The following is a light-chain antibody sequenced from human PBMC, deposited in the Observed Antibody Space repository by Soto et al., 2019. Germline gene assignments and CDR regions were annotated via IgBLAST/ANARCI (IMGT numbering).Light chain of an antibody. V-gene: IGKV3-11*01. CDR1: RSVGNN. CDR2: AAS. J-gene: IGKJ4*01. CDR3: QQHADWPLT. Sequence: EIVLTQSPATLSLSPGERATLSCSASRSVGNNLAWYQKKPGQAPGLLIYAASTRATGIPARFSGSGSGTDFTLTISSLEPEDFAVYYCQQHADWPLTFGGGTKVDIK.